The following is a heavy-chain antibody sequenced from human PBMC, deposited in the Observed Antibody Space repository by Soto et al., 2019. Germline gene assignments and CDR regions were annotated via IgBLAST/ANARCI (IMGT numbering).Heavy chain of an antibody. CDR1: GGSISSGDYY. V-gene: IGHV4-30-4*01. D-gene: IGHD5-12*01. CDR3: PRDSPRMATIDGETGTFDY. J-gene: IGHJ4*02. Sequence: SETLSLTCTVSGGSISSGDYYWSWIRQPPGKGLEWIGYIYYSGSTYYNPSLKSRVTISVDTSKNQFSLKLSSVTAADTAVYYCPRDSPRMATIDGETGTFDYWGQGTLVTVSS. CDR2: IYYSGST.